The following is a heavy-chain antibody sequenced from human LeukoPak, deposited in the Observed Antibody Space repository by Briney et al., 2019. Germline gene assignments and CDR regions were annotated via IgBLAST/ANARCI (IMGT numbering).Heavy chain of an antibody. CDR3: ARDLYRIVVVPHYFDY. J-gene: IGHJ4*02. CDR2: ISDSGANT. D-gene: IGHD3-22*01. V-gene: IGHV3-23*01. CDR1: GFTFSSYS. Sequence: GGSLRLSCAASGFTFSSYSMSWVRQAPGKGLEWVSIISDSGANTYYADSVRGRFTISRDNSKNTLYLQMNSLRAEDTAVYYCARDLYRIVVVPHYFDYWGQGTLVTVSS.